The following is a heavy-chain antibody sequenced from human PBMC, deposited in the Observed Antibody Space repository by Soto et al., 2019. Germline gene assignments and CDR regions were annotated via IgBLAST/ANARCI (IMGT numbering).Heavy chain of an antibody. J-gene: IGHJ3*02. CDR2: TIPVFNTA. CDR1: GGTLSDHG. Sequence: QVQLEQSGAEVKKPGSSVKISCKASGGTLSDHGVSWLRQAPGQGLEWVGGTIPVFNTAKYAPKLQGRVTIAADKSTNIAYMELGSLRSDDTAFYYCARRVYGSGNYYTGPSAFDIWGQGTLVIVSS. V-gene: IGHV1-69*06. D-gene: IGHD3-10*01. CDR3: ARRVYGSGNYYTGPSAFDI.